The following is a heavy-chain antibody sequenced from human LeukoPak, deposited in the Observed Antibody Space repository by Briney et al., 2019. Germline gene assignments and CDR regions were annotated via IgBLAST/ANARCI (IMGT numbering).Heavy chain of an antibody. V-gene: IGHV4-59*01. Sequence: SETLSLTCTVSGGSISSYYWSWIRQPPGKGLEWIGYIYYSGSTNYNPSLKSRVTISVDTSKNQFSLKLSSVTAADTAVYYYARDTPPDYWGQGTLVTVSS. J-gene: IGHJ4*02. CDR2: IYYSGST. CDR1: GGSISSYY. CDR3: ARDTPPDY.